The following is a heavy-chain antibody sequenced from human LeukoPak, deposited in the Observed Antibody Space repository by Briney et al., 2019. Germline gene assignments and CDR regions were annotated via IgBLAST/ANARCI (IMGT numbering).Heavy chain of an antibody. Sequence: PGGSLRLSCAASGFTFSSYWMSWVRQAQGKGLEWVANIKQDGSEKYYVDSVKGRFTISRDNAKNSLYLQMNSLRAEDTAVYYCARDGRTWIPDYWGQGTLVTVSS. J-gene: IGHJ4*02. CDR2: IKQDGSEK. CDR3: ARDGRTWIPDY. V-gene: IGHV3-7*03. CDR1: GFTFSSYW. D-gene: IGHD1/OR15-1a*01.